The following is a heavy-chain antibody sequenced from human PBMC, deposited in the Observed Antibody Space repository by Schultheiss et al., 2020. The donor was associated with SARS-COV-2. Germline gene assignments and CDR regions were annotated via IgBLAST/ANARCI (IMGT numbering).Heavy chain of an antibody. Sequence: GESLKISCAASGFTFSSYAMHWVRQAPGKGLEWVAVIWYDGNNKYYADSVKGRFTISRDNAKNSLYVQMNSLRADDTAVYYCARDRDYYFDYWGQGTLVTVSS. CDR3: ARDRDYYFDY. J-gene: IGHJ4*02. V-gene: IGHV3-30*07. CDR1: GFTFSSYA. CDR2: IWYDGNNK.